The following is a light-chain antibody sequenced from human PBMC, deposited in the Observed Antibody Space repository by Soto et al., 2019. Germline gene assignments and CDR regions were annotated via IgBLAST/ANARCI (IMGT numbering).Light chain of an antibody. CDR1: QSLVHSDGNSY. J-gene: IGKJ2*01. CDR2: MIS. CDR3: MQATQPYT. Sequence: DFVMTQTPLSSPVTLGQPASISCRSSQSLVHSDGNSYLSWLHQRPGQPPRLLIYMISNRFSGVPDRFSGSGAETDFTLKISRVAPEDVGVYYCMQATQPYTFGQGTKLEIK. V-gene: IGKV2-24*01.